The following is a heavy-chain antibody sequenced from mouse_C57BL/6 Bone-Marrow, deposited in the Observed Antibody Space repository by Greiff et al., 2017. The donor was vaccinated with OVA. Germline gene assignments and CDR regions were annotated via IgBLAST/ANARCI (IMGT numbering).Heavy chain of an antibody. CDR3: ARNYYEYSWYFDV. CDR2: ISYSGST. CDR1: GYSITSDY. D-gene: IGHD2-4*01. V-gene: IGHV3-8*01. Sequence: EVKLQESGPGLAKPSQTLSLTCSVTGYSITSDYWTWIRKFPGNKLEYMGYISYSGSTYYNPSLKSRISITRDTSKNQYYLQLNSVTTEDTATYYCARNYYEYSWYFDVWGTGTTVTVSS. J-gene: IGHJ1*03.